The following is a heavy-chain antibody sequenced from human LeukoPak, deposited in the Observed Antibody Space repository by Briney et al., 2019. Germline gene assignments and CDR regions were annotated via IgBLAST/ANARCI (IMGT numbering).Heavy chain of an antibody. CDR1: GGSFRGYL. D-gene: IGHD3-10*01. V-gene: IGHV4-34*01. CDR3: GRGRGFGY. J-gene: IGHJ4*02. Sequence: SETLPLTCAVCGGSFRGYLWSWIRQPPGKGLEWIGEIIHSGSTNYIPSLESRVTISVDTSKTQFSLKLSSVAASDTAVYYCGRGRGFGYWGQGTLVTVSS. CDR2: IIHSGST.